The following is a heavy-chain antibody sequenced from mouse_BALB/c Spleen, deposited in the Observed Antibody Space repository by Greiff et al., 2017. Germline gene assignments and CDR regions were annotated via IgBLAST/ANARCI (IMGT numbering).Heavy chain of an antibody. Sequence: EVNVVESGGGLVKPGGSLKLSCAASGFTFSSYAMSWVRQTPEKRLEWVASISSGGSTYYPDSVKGRFTISRDNARNILYLQMSSLRSEDTAMYYCARGGGNFDYWGQGTTLTVSS. CDR3: ARGGGNFDY. V-gene: IGHV5-6-5*01. J-gene: IGHJ2*01. CDR2: ISSGGST. CDR1: GFTFSSYA.